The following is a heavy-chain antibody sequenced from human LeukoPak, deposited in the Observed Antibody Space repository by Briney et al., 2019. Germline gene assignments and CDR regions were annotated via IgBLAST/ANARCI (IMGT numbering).Heavy chain of an antibody. CDR2: ISAYNGNT. CDR1: GYTFTSYG. J-gene: IGHJ4*02. Sequence: ASVKVSCKASGYTFTSYGISWVRQAPGQGLEWMGWISAYNGNTNYAQKLQGRVTMTTDTSTSTAYMELRSLRSDDTAVYYCARGSIFGEPRAYVDYWGQGTLVTVSS. V-gene: IGHV1-18*01. CDR3: ARGSIFGEPRAYVDY. D-gene: IGHD3-3*01.